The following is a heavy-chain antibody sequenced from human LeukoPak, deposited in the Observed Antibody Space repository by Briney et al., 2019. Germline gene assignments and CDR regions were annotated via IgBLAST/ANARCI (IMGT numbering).Heavy chain of an antibody. CDR3: ARAGSRIVPYY. CDR2: IYYSGST. Sequence: SQTLSLTCTVSGVYINSGNYYWSWTRHPPGKGREWIGYIYYSGSTYYNPSLKSRVTISVDTSKHQFSLKLSSVTAADTAVYYCARAGSRIVPYYWGQGTLVTVSS. J-gene: IGHJ4*02. V-gene: IGHV4-30-4*08. D-gene: IGHD2-2*01. CDR1: GVYINSGNYY.